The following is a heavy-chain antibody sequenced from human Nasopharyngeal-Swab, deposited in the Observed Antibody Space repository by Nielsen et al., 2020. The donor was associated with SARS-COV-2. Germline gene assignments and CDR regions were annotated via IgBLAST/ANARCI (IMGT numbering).Heavy chain of an antibody. D-gene: IGHD1-1*01. CDR3: ATTRGLGPGGWFES. V-gene: IGHV3-11*03. CDR2: ISNSGSST. J-gene: IGHJ5*01. Sequence: GESLKISCAASGFTFSDYHMSWIRQAPGKGLEWVSYISNSGSSTNYADSVRGRFTISRDNAKNSLYLQMSSLRAEDTAVYYCATTRGLGPGGWFESWGQGTLVTVSS. CDR1: GFTFSDYH.